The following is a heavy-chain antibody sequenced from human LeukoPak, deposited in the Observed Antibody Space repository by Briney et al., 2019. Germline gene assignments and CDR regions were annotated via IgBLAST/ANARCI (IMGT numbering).Heavy chain of an antibody. D-gene: IGHD2-15*01. Sequence: GRSLRLSCAASGFTFSSYGMHWVRQAPGKGLEWVAVIWYDGSSKYYADSVKGRFTISRDNSKNTLYLQMNSLRAEDTAVYYCARDSLRYCSGGSCYALDYWGQGTLVTVSS. CDR2: IWYDGSSK. CDR1: GFTFSSYG. V-gene: IGHV3-33*08. CDR3: ARDSLRYCSGGSCYALDY. J-gene: IGHJ4*02.